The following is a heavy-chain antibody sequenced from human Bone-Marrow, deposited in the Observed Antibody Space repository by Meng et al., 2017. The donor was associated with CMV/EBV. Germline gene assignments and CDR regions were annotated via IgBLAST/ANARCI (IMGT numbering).Heavy chain of an antibody. Sequence: ASVKVSCKASGYTFTSYGISWVRQAPGQGLEWMGWISAYNGNTNYAQKLQGRVTMTTDTSTSTAYMELRSLRSDDTAVYYCARDLMEGRDGGKGGDWGPGKLVNVSS. CDR1: GYTFTSYG. CDR3: ARDLMEGRDGGKGGD. D-gene: IGHD4-23*01. J-gene: IGHJ4*01. CDR2: ISAYNGNT. V-gene: IGHV1-18*01.